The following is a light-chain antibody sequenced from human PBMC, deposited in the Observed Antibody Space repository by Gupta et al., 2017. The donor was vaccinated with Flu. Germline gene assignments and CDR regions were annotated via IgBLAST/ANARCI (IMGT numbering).Light chain of an antibody. CDR3: QQSYSTPFT. CDR1: QRITTY. J-gene: IGKJ4*01. Sequence: PSSLSASVGDGVTITCRTSQRITTYLNWYQHKPGKAPKLLIYAASSLESGVPSRFSGSGSGTDFTLTIGSLQPDDSATYYCQQSYSTPFTFGGGTKVEIK. CDR2: AAS. V-gene: IGKV1-39*01.